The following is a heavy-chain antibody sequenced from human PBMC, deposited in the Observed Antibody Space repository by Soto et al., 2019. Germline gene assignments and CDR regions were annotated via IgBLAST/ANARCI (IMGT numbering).Heavy chain of an antibody. CDR3: ASLPMIVASYYYYGMDV. D-gene: IGHD3-22*01. J-gene: IGHJ6*02. Sequence: GGSLRLSCAASGFTFSSYWMSWVRQAPGKGLEWVANIKQDGSEKYYVDSVKGRFTISRDNAKNSLYLQMNSLRAEDTAVYYCASLPMIVASYYYYGMDVWGQGNTVTVSS. CDR2: IKQDGSEK. CDR1: GFTFSSYW. V-gene: IGHV3-7*01.